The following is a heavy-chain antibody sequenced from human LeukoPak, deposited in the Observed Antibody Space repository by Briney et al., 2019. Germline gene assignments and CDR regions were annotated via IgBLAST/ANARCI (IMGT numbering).Heavy chain of an antibody. J-gene: IGHJ4*02. Sequence: PSETLSLTCTVSGGSISSYYWSWIRQPPGKGLEWIGYIYYSGSTNYNPTLKSRVTISVDTSKNQLSLKLSSVTAADTAVYDCAGHDYGGLVDYWGQVTLVTVSS. V-gene: IGHV4-59*01. CDR3: AGHDYGGLVDY. D-gene: IGHD4-23*01. CDR1: GGSISSYY. CDR2: IYYSGST.